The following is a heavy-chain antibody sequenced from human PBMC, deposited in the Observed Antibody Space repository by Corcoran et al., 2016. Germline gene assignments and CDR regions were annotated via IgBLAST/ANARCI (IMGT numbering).Heavy chain of an antibody. CDR2: INHSGST. D-gene: IGHD3-10*01. CDR1: GGSFSGYY. Sequence: QVQLQQWGAGLLKPSETLSLTCTVYGGSFSGYYWSWIRQPPGKGLEWIGEINHSGSTNYNPSLKSRVTISVDTSKNQFSLNLSSVTAAETAVYYCARGLLWFGELWLPTPRYYFDYWGQGTLVTVSS. J-gene: IGHJ4*02. V-gene: IGHV4-34*01. CDR3: ARGLLWFGELWLPTPRYYFDY.